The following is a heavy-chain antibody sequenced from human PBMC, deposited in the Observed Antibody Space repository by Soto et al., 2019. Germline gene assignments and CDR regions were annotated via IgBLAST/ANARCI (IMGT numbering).Heavy chain of an antibody. J-gene: IGHJ1*01. CDR2: IYSGGST. D-gene: IGHD3-22*01. V-gene: IGHV3-53*04. Sequence: PGGSLRLSCAASGFTVSSNYMSWVRQAPGKGLEWVSVIYSGGSTYYADSVKGRFTISRHNSKNTLYLQMNSLRAEDTAVYYCAQGDSSGYYAEYFQHWGQGTLVTVSS. CDR3: AQGDSSGYYAEYFQH. CDR1: GFTVSSNY.